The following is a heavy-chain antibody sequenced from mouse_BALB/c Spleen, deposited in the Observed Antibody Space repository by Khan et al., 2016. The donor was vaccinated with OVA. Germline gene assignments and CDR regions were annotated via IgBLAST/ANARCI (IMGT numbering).Heavy chain of an antibody. CDR1: GYSITSEYV. D-gene: IGHD2-4*01. V-gene: IGHV3-2*02. J-gene: IGHJ3*01. Sequence: EVQLQESGPGLVKPSQSLSLTCTVTGYSITSEYVWNWIRQFPGNKLQWTGYINNSGNTRFNPSLKSRTSITRDTSKNQFFLQLNSVTTEDTATYYCAEKDYYDYEPFPNWGQGTLVTVSA. CDR3: AEKDYYDYEPFPN. CDR2: INNSGNT.